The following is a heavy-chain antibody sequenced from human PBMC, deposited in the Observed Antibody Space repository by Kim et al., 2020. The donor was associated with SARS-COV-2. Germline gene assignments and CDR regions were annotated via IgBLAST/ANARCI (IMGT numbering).Heavy chain of an antibody. Sequence: ASVKVSCKASGYTFTSYGISWVRQAPGQGLEWMGWISAYNGNTNYAQKLQGRVTMTTDTSTSTAYMELRSLRSDDTAVYYCAREDTAMALLGLYYYYYGMDVWGQGTTVTVSS. CDR2: ISAYNGNT. V-gene: IGHV1-18*01. CDR1: GYTFTSYG. D-gene: IGHD5-18*01. CDR3: AREDTAMALLGLYYYYYGMDV. J-gene: IGHJ6*02.